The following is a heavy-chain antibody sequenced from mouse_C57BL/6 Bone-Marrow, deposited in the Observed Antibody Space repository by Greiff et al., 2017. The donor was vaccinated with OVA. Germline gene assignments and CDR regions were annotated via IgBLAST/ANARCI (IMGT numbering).Heavy chain of an antibody. CDR2: IRLKSDNYAT. CDR3: TASYYYGSSYWYFDV. J-gene: IGHJ1*03. Sequence: EVQGVESGGGLVQPGGSMKLSCVASGFTFSNYWMNWVRQSPEKGLEWVAQIRLKSDNYATHYAESVKGRFTISRDDSKSSVYLQMNNLRAEDTGIYYCTASYYYGSSYWYFDVWGTGTTVTVSS. D-gene: IGHD1-1*01. CDR1: GFTFSNYW. V-gene: IGHV6-3*01.